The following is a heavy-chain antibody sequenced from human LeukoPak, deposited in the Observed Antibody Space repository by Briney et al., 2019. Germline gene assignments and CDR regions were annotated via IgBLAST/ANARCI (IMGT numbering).Heavy chain of an antibody. CDR3: ARGPRYYYDSSGYSYFDY. CDR1: GFTFSTYW. Sequence: GGSLRLSCAASGFTFSTYWMSWVRQAPGKGLEWVSNIKQDGSEKYYVDSVKGRFTISRDNAKNSLYLQMNSLRAEDTAVYYCARGPRYYYDSSGYSYFDYWGQGTLVTVSS. V-gene: IGHV3-7*01. CDR2: IKQDGSEK. J-gene: IGHJ4*02. D-gene: IGHD3-22*01.